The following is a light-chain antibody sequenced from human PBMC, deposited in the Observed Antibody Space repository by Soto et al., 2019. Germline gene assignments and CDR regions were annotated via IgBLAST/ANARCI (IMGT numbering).Light chain of an antibody. Sequence: DIQMTQSPSSLSASVGDRVTITCRASQSISSYLNWYQQKPGKAPKLLIYAAPSLQSGVPSRFSRGGSGTDLTSTISSLQPEDFATYFRRQSYSTPPTFGQGTKVGLK. CDR2: AAP. V-gene: IGKV1-39*01. J-gene: IGKJ1*01. CDR1: QSISSY. CDR3: RQSYSTPPT.